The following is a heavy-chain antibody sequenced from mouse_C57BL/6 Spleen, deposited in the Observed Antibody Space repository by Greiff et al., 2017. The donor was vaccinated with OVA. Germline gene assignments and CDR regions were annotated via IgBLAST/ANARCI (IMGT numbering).Heavy chain of an antibody. V-gene: IGHV1-55*01. J-gene: IGHJ2*01. CDR3: ARSTTVVRNYFDY. CDR1: GYTFTSYW. CDR2: IYPGSGST. D-gene: IGHD1-1*01. Sequence: QVQLQQSGAELVKPGASVKMSRKASGYTFTSYWITWVKQRPGQGLEWIGDIYPGSGSTNYNEKFKSKATLTVDTSSSTAYMQLSSLTSEDSAVYYCARSTTVVRNYFDYWGQGTTRTVSS.